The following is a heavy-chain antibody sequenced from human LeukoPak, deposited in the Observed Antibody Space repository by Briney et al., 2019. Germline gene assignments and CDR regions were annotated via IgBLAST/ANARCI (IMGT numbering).Heavy chain of an antibody. CDR1: GFTFSSYS. Sequence: GGSLRLSCAASGFTFSSYSMNWVRQAPGKGLEWVSYISSSSSTIYYADSVKGRFTISRDNAQNSLYLQMNSLRAEDTAVYYCARATRGVASDFDYWGQGTLVTVSS. CDR3: ARATRGVASDFDY. D-gene: IGHD2-15*01. J-gene: IGHJ4*02. CDR2: ISSSSSTI. V-gene: IGHV3-48*04.